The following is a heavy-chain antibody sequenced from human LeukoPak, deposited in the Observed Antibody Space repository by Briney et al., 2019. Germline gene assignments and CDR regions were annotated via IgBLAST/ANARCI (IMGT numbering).Heavy chain of an antibody. Sequence: PGGSLRLSCAASGFTFSSYNMNWVRQAPGKGLEWVSSISSSSNYIYYADSVKGRFTISRDNAKNSLYLQMNSLRAEDTAVYYCARDRVVPAAMTDYWGQGTLVTVSS. D-gene: IGHD2-2*01. V-gene: IGHV3-21*01. CDR2: ISSSSNYI. J-gene: IGHJ4*02. CDR1: GFTFSSYN. CDR3: ARDRVVPAAMTDY.